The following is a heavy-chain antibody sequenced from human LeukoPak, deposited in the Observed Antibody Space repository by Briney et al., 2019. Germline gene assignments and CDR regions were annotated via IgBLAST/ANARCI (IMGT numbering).Heavy chain of an antibody. CDR2: IWYDGSNK. CDR1: GFTFSSYG. D-gene: IGHD6-19*01. J-gene: IGHJ4*02. V-gene: IGHV3-33*06. CDR3: AKGPLIEVAGTTWDY. Sequence: GGSLRLSSAASGFTFSSYGMHWVRQAPGKGLEWGAVIWYDGSNKYYADSVKGRFTISRDNSKNTLYLQMNSLRAEDTAVYYCAKGPLIEVAGTTWDYWGQGTLVTVSS.